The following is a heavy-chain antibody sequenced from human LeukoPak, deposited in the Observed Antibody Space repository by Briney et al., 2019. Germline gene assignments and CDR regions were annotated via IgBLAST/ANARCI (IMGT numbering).Heavy chain of an antibody. CDR1: GYSISSGYY. J-gene: IGHJ4*02. CDR2: IYHSGST. Sequence: PSETLSLTCAVSGYSISSGYYWGWIRQPPGKGLEWIGSIYHSGSTYYNPSLKSRVTISVDTSKNQFSLKVSSVTAADTAVYYCARQEYSSSGPFNCWGQGTLVTVSS. CDR3: ARQEYSSSGPFNC. D-gene: IGHD6-6*01. V-gene: IGHV4-38-2*01.